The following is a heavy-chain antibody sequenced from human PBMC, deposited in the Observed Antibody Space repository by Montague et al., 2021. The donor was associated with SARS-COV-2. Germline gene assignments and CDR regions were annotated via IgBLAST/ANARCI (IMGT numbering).Heavy chain of an antibody. J-gene: IGHJ4*02. Sequence: SETLSLTCTVSGGSISSYYWSWTRQPPGKGLEWIGYIYYSGSTNYNPSLKSRVTISVDTSKNQFSLKLSSVTAADTAVYYCARGFDYWGQGTLVTVSS. CDR1: GGSISSYY. CDR2: IYYSGST. V-gene: IGHV4-59*01. CDR3: ARGFDY.